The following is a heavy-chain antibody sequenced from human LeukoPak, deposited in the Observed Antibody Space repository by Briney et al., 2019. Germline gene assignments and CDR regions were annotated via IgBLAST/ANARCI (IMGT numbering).Heavy chain of an antibody. CDR3: ARDRAHDPFSENGMDV. Sequence: ASVKVSCKASGYTFTGYYMHWVRQAPGQGLERMGWINPNSGGTNYAQKFQGRVTMTRDTSISTAYMELSRLRSDDTAVYYCARDRAHDPFSENGMDVWGQGTTVTVSS. CDR1: GYTFTGYY. CDR2: INPNSGGT. D-gene: IGHD1-1*01. J-gene: IGHJ6*02. V-gene: IGHV1-2*02.